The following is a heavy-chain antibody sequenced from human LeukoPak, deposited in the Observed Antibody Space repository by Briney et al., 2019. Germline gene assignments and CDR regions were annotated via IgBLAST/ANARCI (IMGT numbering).Heavy chain of an antibody. CDR3: ARGSHPQKIPLIRGGQRPYYMDV. CDR1: GFTFSSYD. V-gene: IGHV3-13*01. D-gene: IGHD3-10*01. CDR2: IGTAGDT. Sequence: GGSLRLSCAASGFTFSSYDMHWVRQATGKGLEWVSAIGTAGDTYYPGSVKGRFTISRENAKSSLFLQVNSLRAEDTAVYYCARGSHPQKIPLIRGGQRPYYMDVWGKGTTVTISS. J-gene: IGHJ6*03.